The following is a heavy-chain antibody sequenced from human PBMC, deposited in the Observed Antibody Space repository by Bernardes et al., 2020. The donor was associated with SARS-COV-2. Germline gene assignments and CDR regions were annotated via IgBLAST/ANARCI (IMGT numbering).Heavy chain of an antibody. CDR2: ISAYNGYT. Sequence: SVKVSCKASGYTFTGYVITWVKQAPGQGLEWMGWISAYNGYTNSAQKLQGRVTMTTDTSTSTAYMDLRSLRSDDTAVYYCARSPYLDGYYGMDVWGQGTTVTVSS. D-gene: IGHD3-3*02. V-gene: IGHV1-18*01. J-gene: IGHJ6*02. CDR1: GYTFTGYV. CDR3: ARSPYLDGYYGMDV.